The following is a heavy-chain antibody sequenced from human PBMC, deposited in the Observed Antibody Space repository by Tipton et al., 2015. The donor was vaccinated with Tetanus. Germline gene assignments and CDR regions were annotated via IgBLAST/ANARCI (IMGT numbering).Heavy chain of an antibody. J-gene: IGHJ3*02. Sequence: LRLSCNVSGASMSSSSYYWDWIRQPPGKGLEWIGYISDGGQSYYSPSLERRATISRDMSNNHFSLKLTSVTAADTAVYYCAREDYFDISAFDIWGQGTMVTVSS. V-gene: IGHV4-39*07. CDR2: ISDGGQS. CDR3: AREDYFDISAFDI. CDR1: GASMSSSSYY. D-gene: IGHD2/OR15-2a*01.